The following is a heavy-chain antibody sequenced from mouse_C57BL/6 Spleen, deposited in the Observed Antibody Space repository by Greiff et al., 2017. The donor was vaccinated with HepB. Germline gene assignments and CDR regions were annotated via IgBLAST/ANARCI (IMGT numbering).Heavy chain of an antibody. Sequence: EVQVVESGGDLVKPGGSLKLSCAASGFTFSSYGMSWVRQTPDKRLEWVATISSGGSYTYYPDSVKGRFTISRDNAKNTLYLQMSSLKSEDTAMYYCASQLTGTRGFDYWGQGTTLTVSS. D-gene: IGHD4-1*01. CDR1: GFTFSSYG. V-gene: IGHV5-6*01. CDR2: ISSGGSYT. CDR3: ASQLTGTRGFDY. J-gene: IGHJ2*01.